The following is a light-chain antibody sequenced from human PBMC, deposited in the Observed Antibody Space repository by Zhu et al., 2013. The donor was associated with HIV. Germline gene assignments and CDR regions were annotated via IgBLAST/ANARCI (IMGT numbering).Light chain of an antibody. J-gene: IGLJ2*01. CDR3: GTWDSSLSAVL. CDR1: SSNIGNNF. CDR2: DTY. V-gene: IGLV1-51*01. Sequence: QSVLTQPPSVSAAPGQKVTISCSGSSSNIGNNFVSWYQQLPGTAPKLLIYDTYKRPSGIPDRFSGSRSGTSATLGITGLQTGDEADYYCGTWDSSLSAVLFGGGTKLTVL.